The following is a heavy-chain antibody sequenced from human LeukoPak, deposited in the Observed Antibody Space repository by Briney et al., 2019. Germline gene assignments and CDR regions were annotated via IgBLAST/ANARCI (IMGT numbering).Heavy chain of an antibody. CDR3: ASQRGPYRTSVFDY. J-gene: IGHJ4*02. V-gene: IGHV4-34*01. CDR1: GGSFSGYY. CDR2: INHSGST. Sequence: SETLSLTCAVYGGSFSGYYWSWIRQPPGKGLEWIGEINHSGSTNYNPSLKSRVTISVDTSKNQFSLKLSSVTAADTAVYYCASQRGPYRTSVFDYWGQGTLVTVSS. D-gene: IGHD3-16*01.